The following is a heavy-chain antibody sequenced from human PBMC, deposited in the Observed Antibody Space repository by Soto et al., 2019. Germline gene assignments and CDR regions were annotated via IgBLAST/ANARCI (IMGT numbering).Heavy chain of an antibody. CDR3: ARSTNAYGDRH. Sequence: QVQLVQSGAEVKKPGASVKVSCKASGYTFTSYDINWVRQATGQGLEWMGWMNPNSGNTGYAQKVQGRGTMTTNTSISTAYMELSSLRSADTAVYYCARSTNAYGDRHWGQGTLVTVSS. D-gene: IGHD4-17*01. V-gene: IGHV1-8*01. J-gene: IGHJ4*02. CDR1: GYTFTSYD. CDR2: MNPNSGNT.